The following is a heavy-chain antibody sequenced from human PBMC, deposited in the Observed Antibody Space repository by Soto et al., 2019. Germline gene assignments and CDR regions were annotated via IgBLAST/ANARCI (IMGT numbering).Heavy chain of an antibody. CDR3: ARTPGDTSMFYWLAP. J-gene: IGHJ5*02. CDR1: GGSVSSGDYY. D-gene: IGHD5-18*01. Sequence: PSETLSLTCTVSGGSVSSGDYYWSWIRQPPGKGLEWIGYIYYSGNTNYNPSLKSRVIISVDTSKNLFSLKLTSVTAADTAVYYGARTPGDTSMFYWLAPGGQEPLATVPS. V-gene: IGHV4-61*08. CDR2: IYYSGNT.